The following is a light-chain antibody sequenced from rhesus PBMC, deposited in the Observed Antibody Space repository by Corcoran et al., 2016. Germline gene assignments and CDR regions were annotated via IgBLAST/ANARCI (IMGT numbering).Light chain of an antibody. V-gene: IGKV1-22*01. CDR1: QGISTW. CDR3: QQYSSRPYS. J-gene: IGKJ2*01. Sequence: DIQMTQSPPSLSASVGDTVTITCRASQGISTWLAWYQQKPGKAPKVLISQASNLQSGVPSRLSGRGSGTGFTLTISRLQSEDFATYHCQQYSSRPYSFGQGTKVEIK. CDR2: QAS.